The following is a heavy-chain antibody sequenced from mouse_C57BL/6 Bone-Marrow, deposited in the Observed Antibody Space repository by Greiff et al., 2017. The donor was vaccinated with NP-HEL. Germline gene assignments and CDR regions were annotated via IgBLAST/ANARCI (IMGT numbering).Heavy chain of an antibody. CDR3: TRGLLVFDF. CDR2: ISSGGGYI. J-gene: IGHJ1*03. Sequence: EVQGVESGEGLVKPGGSLKLSCAASGFTFSSYAMSWVRQTPEKRLEWVAYISSGGGYIYYVDTVKGRFTISRDNARITLYLQLSSLKSEDTAMYYCTRGLLVFDFWGTGTTVTVSS. CDR1: GFTFSSYA. V-gene: IGHV5-9-1*02.